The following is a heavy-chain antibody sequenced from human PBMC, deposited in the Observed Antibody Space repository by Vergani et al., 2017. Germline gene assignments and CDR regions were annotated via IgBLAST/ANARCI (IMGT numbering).Heavy chain of an antibody. V-gene: IGHV4-59*08. CDR3: ARGILYYAILTGYYN. J-gene: IGHJ4*02. CDR1: GGSISCYY. CDR2: LYYSGST. Sequence: QVQLQESGPGLVKPSETLSLTCTVSGGSISCYYWTWIRQPPGKGLEWIWYLYYSGSTNYNPSLTSRVTISVDTSKDQFSLNLSSVTAADTAVYYCARGILYYAILTGYYNWGQGTLVTVSS. D-gene: IGHD3-9*01.